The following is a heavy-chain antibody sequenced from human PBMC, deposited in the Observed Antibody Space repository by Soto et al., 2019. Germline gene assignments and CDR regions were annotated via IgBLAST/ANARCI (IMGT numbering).Heavy chain of an antibody. CDR1: GITFSSYA. V-gene: IGHV3-23*01. CDR2: ISDSGGST. Sequence: EVQLLESGGGLVQPGGSLRLSCAASGITFSSYAMSWVRQAPGKGLEWVSGISDSGGSTYYADSVKGRFTISRDNSKNTLYLQMNSLRAEDTAVHYCAKADYGDYGFDYWGQGTLVTVSS. D-gene: IGHD4-17*01. J-gene: IGHJ4*02. CDR3: AKADYGDYGFDY.